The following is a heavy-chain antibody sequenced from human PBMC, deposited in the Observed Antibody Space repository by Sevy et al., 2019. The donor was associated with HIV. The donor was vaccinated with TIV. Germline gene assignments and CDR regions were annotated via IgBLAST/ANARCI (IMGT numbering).Heavy chain of an antibody. Sequence: LSLTCAASGFTFSSYSMNWVRQAPGKGLEWVSSISSSSSYIYYADSVKGRFTISRDNAKNSLYLQMNSLRAEDTAVYYCARVGTYDSSGYYYWGQGTLVTVSS. V-gene: IGHV3-21*01. CDR3: ARVGTYDSSGYYY. CDR2: ISSSSSYI. J-gene: IGHJ4*02. D-gene: IGHD3-22*01. CDR1: GFTFSSYS.